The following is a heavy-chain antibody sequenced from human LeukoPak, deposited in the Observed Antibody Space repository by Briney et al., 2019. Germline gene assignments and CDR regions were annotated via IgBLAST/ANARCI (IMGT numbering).Heavy chain of an antibody. CDR3: AKRVRADPKFYYFDY. V-gene: IGHV3-23*01. D-gene: IGHD6-19*01. CDR2: ISGSGGST. Sequence: GWSLRLSCAASGFTFSSYAMSWVRQAPGKGLEWVSAISGSGGSTYYADSVKGRFTISRDNSKNTLYLQMNSLRAEDTAVYYCAKRVRADPKFYYFDYWGQGTLVTVSS. CDR1: GFTFSSYA. J-gene: IGHJ4*02.